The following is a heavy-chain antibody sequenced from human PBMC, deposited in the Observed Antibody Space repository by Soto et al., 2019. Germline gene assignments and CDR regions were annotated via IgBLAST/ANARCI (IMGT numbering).Heavy chain of an antibody. CDR3: ARGPPKGWYDPVPISNWFDP. V-gene: IGHV3-48*02. Sequence: GGSLRLSCAASGFTFSSYSMNWVRQAPGKGLEWVSYISSSSSTIYYADSVKGRFTISGDNAKNSLFLQMNSLRDEDTAVYYCARGPPKGWYDPVPISNWFDPWGQGTLVTVSS. J-gene: IGHJ5*02. CDR1: GFTFSSYS. D-gene: IGHD6-19*01. CDR2: ISSSSSTI.